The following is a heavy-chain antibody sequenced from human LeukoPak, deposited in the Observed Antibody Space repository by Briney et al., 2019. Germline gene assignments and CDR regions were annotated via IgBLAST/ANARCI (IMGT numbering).Heavy chain of an antibody. CDR3: ARAPNWKHFDY. J-gene: IGHJ4*02. CDR2: INHSGST. Sequence: SETLSLTCAVYGGSFSGYYWSWIRQPPGKGLEWIGEINHSGSTNYNPSLKSRVTISVDTSKNQFSLKLSSVTAADTAVYYCARAPNWKHFDYWGQGTLVTVSS. CDR1: GGSFSGYY. D-gene: IGHD1-1*01. V-gene: IGHV4-34*01.